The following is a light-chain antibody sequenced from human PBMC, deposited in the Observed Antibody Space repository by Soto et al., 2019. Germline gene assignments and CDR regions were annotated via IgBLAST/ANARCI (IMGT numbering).Light chain of an antibody. CDR3: GTRDHTLGGFV. CDR1: SSNIGNNY. Sequence: QSVLTQPPSVSAAPGQKVTISCSGSSSNIGNNYVSWYQQLPGTAPKLLIYESNRRPSGIPDRFSGSKSGTSATLGITGLQTGDEADYNCGTRDHTLGGFVFGPGTKVTVL. CDR2: ESN. J-gene: IGLJ1*01. V-gene: IGLV1-51*02.